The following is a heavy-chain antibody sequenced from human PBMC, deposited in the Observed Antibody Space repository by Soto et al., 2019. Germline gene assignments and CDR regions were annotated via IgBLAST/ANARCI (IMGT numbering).Heavy chain of an antibody. Sequence: ASVKVSCKASGYIFVNYGIAWVRQAPGQGLEWMGWISPYSGNTHYASKFQGRLTMTTDTSTSTAHMELGSLTSDDTAVYYCAREGQAPYYYYGMDVWGQGTAVTVSS. J-gene: IGHJ6*02. V-gene: IGHV1-18*01. CDR3: AREGQAPYYYYGMDV. CDR1: GYIFVNYG. CDR2: ISPYSGNT.